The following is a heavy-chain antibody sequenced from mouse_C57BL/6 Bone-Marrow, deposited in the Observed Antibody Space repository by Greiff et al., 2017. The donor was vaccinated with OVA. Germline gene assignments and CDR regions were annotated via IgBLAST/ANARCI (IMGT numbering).Heavy chain of an antibody. Sequence: QVTLQVSGPGILQPSPTLSLSCSSSGFSLSTFGMGVGWIRQPSGKGLDWLAHIWWDDDNYYNPALKSRPSISKDTSKNQVYLMDVNVDTADTATYYCARIPSLRYPWYFDVWGTGTTVTVSS. D-gene: IGHD1-1*01. CDR2: IWWDDDN. V-gene: IGHV8-8*01. J-gene: IGHJ1*03. CDR3: ARIPSLRYPWYFDV. CDR1: GFSLSTFGMG.